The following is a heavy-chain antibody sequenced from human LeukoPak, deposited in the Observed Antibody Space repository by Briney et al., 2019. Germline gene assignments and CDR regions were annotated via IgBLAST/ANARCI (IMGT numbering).Heavy chain of an antibody. CDR3: ARGNRWLVFYYYGMDV. V-gene: IGHV3-48*01. D-gene: IGHD6-19*01. J-gene: IGHJ6*02. Sequence: PGGSLRLSCAASGFTFSSYSMNWVRQAPGKGLEWASYISSSSSTIYYAASVKGRFTISRDNAKNSLYLQMNSLRAEDTAVYYCARGNRWLVFYYYGMDVWGQGTTVTVSS. CDR2: ISSSSSTI. CDR1: GFTFSSYS.